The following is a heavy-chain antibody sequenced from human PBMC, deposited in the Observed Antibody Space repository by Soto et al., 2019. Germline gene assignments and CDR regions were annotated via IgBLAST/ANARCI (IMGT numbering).Heavy chain of an antibody. D-gene: IGHD2-2*01. CDR3: ARGCSSASCYYY. CDR2: VSFRGDI. CDR1: GVMFSSYT. V-gene: IGHV3-21*01. Sequence: LRLSCTASGVMFSSYTMNWVRQAPGKGLEWVSSVSFRGDIYYADSLEGRFTISRDDAKNSLYLQMNSLRAEDTAVYYCARGCSSASCYYYWGQGTLVTVSS. J-gene: IGHJ4*02.